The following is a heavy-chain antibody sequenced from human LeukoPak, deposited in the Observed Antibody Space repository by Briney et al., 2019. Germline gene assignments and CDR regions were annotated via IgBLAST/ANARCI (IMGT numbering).Heavy chain of an antibody. CDR1: GFTFSSYW. D-gene: IGHD1-26*01. V-gene: IGHV3-7*01. CDR2: IKQDGSEK. J-gene: IGHJ4*02. Sequence: SGGSLRLSCAASGFTFSSYWMSWVRQAPGKGLEWVANIKQDGSEKYYVDSVKGRFTISRDNAKNSLYLQMNSLRAEDTAVYYCARDQTDLCGSYYLDYWGQGTLVTVSS. CDR3: ARDQTDLCGSYYLDY.